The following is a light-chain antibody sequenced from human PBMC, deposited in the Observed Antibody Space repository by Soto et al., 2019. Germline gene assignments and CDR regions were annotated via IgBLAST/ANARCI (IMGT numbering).Light chain of an antibody. CDR1: QSVSSN. CDR3: QQYNNWSPYT. V-gene: IGKV3-15*01. J-gene: IGKJ2*01. Sequence: EKVMTQSPATLSVSPGERATLSCRASQSVSSNLAWYQQKPGQAPRLLIYGASTRATGIPARFSGSGSGTYFTLTISSLQSEDFAVYYCQQYNNWSPYTFGQGTKLEIK. CDR2: GAS.